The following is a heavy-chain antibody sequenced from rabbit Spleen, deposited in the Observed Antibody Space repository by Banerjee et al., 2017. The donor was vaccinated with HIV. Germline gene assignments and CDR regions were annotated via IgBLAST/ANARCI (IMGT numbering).Heavy chain of an antibody. Sequence: QLEESAGGLVQPGGSLKLSCKASGFTLSSYYMNWVRQAPGKGLEWIGYIDPVFGIKNYANSVKGRFTISSDNAQNTVFLQMTSLTASDTATYFCARDWRYDDYNLWGQGTLVTVS. CDR3: ARDWRYDDYNL. J-gene: IGHJ4*01. V-gene: IGHV1S7*01. D-gene: IGHD2-1*01. CDR2: IDPVFGIK. CDR1: GFTLSSYY.